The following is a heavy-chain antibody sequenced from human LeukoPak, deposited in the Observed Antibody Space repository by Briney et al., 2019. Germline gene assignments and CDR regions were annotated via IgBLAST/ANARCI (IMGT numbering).Heavy chain of an antibody. CDR1: GFTFSSYA. CDR2: ISGSGGST. J-gene: IGHJ4*02. D-gene: IGHD1-26*01. V-gene: IGHV3-23*01. Sequence: GGSLRLSCAASGFTFSSYAMSWVRQAPGKGLEWVSAISGSGGSTYYADFVKGRFTISRDNSKNTFYLQMHSLSAEDTAVYYFSKERGESYYEYFDYWGQGTLVTVSS. CDR3: SKERGESYYEYFDY.